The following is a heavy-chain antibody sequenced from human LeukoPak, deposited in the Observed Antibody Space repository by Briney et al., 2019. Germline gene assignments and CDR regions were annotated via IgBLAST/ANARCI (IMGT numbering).Heavy chain of an antibody. Sequence: PGGSLRLSCAASGFTFSSYSMNWVRQAPGKGLEWVSHIINSDSTIYYANSVKGRFTISRDNAKNSPYLQMNSLRAEDTAVYYCARVGLIGSLEYFQHWGQGTLVTVSS. D-gene: IGHD1-26*01. J-gene: IGHJ1*01. CDR2: IINSDSTI. CDR3: ARVGLIGSLEYFQH. CDR1: GFTFSSYS. V-gene: IGHV3-48*04.